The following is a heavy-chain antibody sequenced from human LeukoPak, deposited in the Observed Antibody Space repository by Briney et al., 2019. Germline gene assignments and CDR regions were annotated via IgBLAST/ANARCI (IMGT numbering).Heavy chain of an antibody. CDR1: AFTFSSYW. CDR3: TTANWFDP. Sequence: PGGSLRLSCAASAFTFSSYWMSWVRQAPGKGLEWVANIKKDGSEKYYVDSVKGRFTISRDNAKNSLYLQMNSLKTEDTAVYYCTTANWFDPWGQGTLVTVSS. V-gene: IGHV3-7*03. CDR2: IKKDGSEK. J-gene: IGHJ5*02.